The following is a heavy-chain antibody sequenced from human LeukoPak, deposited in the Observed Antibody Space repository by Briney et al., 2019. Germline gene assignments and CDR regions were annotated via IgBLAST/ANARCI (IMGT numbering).Heavy chain of an antibody. Sequence: GGSLRLSCVVSGIPFSDYYMNWIRQTPGKGLEWISYISASSSYTDYADSVKGRFTISRDNARNALFLQMNRLRVEDTAVYYCAAGTAADYWGQGTLVTVSS. CDR1: GIPFSDYY. J-gene: IGHJ4*02. V-gene: IGHV3-11*03. CDR2: ISASSSYT. CDR3: AAGTAADY. D-gene: IGHD6-13*01.